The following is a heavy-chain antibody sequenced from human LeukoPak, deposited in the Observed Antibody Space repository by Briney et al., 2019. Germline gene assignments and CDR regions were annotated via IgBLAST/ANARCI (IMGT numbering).Heavy chain of an antibody. Sequence: SETLSPTCAVSGYSISSVYYWGWTRRPPGKGLEWIGSIYHSGSTYYNPSLKSRVTLSLDTSKNQFSLKLSSVTAADTAVYYCARRGDGYNSPPFDYWGQGTLVTVSS. CDR2: IYHSGST. V-gene: IGHV4-38-2*01. CDR3: ARRGDGYNSPPFDY. CDR1: GYSISSVYY. D-gene: IGHD5-24*01. J-gene: IGHJ4*02.